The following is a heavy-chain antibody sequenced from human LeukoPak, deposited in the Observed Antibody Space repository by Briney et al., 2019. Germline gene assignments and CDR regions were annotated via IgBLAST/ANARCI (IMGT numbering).Heavy chain of an antibody. CDR1: GFSFSIYA. V-gene: IGHV3-23*01. D-gene: IGHD4-23*01. Sequence: GASLRLSCAASGFSFSIYAMSWVRQAPGKGLGWVSAISPGGDTIYYLDSVKGRFTISRDNSKNTLYLRMNSLRAEDTAVYYCARRTTVVGPAPFDHWGQGTLVTVSS. CDR2: ISPGGDTI. CDR3: ARRTTVVGPAPFDH. J-gene: IGHJ4*02.